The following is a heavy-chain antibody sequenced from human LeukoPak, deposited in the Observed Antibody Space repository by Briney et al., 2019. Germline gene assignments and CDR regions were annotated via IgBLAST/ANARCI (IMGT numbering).Heavy chain of an antibody. CDR1: GFTFSSYA. CDR2: ISGSGGST. D-gene: IGHD3-3*01. J-gene: IGHJ4*02. CDR3: AKSRGSYYDFWSGYYF. V-gene: IGHV3-23*01. Sequence: PGGSLRLSCAASGFTFSSYAISWVRQAPGKGLEWVSAISGSGGSTYYADSVKGRFTISRDNSKNTLYLQMNSLRAEDTAVYYCAKSRGSYYDFWSGYYFWGQGTLVTVSS.